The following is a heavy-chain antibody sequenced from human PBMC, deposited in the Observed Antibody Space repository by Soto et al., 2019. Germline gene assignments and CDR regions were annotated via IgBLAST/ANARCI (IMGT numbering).Heavy chain of an antibody. Sequence: QVTLKESGPVLVKPTETLTLTCTVSGFSLSNTRMGVSWIRQPPGKALEWLAHIFSNDEKSYSTSLKSRLSISKDTSKSQVVLSMTNMDPVDTATYYCTRIEKGSATYTWGQGTLVTVSS. J-gene: IGHJ5*02. V-gene: IGHV2-26*01. D-gene: IGHD3-10*01. CDR3: TRIEKGSATYT. CDR2: IFSNDEK. CDR1: GFSLSNTRMG.